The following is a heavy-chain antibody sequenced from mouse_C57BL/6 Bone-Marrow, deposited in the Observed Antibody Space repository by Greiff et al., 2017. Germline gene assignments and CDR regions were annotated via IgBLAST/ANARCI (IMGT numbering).Heavy chain of an antibody. CDR3: AIEGITTVVATDY. Sequence: QVQLQQPGAELVKPGASVKVSCKASGYTFTSYWMHWVKQRPGQGLEWIGRIHPSDSDTNYNQKFKGKATLTVDKSSSTAYMQLSSLTSKDAAVYYCAIEGITTVVATDYWGQGTPLTVSS. CDR2: IHPSDSDT. CDR1: GYTFTSYW. D-gene: IGHD1-1*01. V-gene: IGHV1-74*01. J-gene: IGHJ2*01.